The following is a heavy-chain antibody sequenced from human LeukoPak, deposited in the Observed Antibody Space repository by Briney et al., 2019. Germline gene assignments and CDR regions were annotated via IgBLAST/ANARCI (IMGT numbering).Heavy chain of an antibody. CDR3: ASDSSGYFGP. D-gene: IGHD3-22*01. Sequence: GGSLRLSCAASGLTFSDYYMNWIRQAPGRGLEWLSYISNTGSAMYYADSVKGRFTVSRDNAKNSLYLQMNSLTAEDTAIYYCASDSSGYFGPWGQGTLVTVSS. V-gene: IGHV3-11*01. CDR2: ISNTGSAM. J-gene: IGHJ5*02. CDR1: GLTFSDYY.